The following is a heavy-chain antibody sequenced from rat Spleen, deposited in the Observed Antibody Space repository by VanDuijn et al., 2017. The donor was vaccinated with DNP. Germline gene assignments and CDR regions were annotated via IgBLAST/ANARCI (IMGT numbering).Heavy chain of an antibody. Sequence: EVQVVESGGDLVQPGGSLKLSCAASGFTFSDYNMAWVRQAPKKGLEWVATIIYDGTTTYYRDSVKGRFTLSRDNAKSTLYLQMDSLRSDETATYYCARQGNNYGYFDFWGPGTMVTVSS. CDR3: ARQGNNYGYFDF. CDR1: GFTFSDYN. J-gene: IGHJ1*01. V-gene: IGHV5S10*01. CDR2: IIYDGTTT.